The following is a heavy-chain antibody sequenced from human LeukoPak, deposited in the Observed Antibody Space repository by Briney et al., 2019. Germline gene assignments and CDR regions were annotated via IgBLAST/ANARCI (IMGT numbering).Heavy chain of an antibody. CDR2: MSYDGNNT. D-gene: IGHD6-13*01. V-gene: IGHV3-30-3*01. CDR3: AREWGAAADY. CDR1: GFTFLNYA. Sequence: GGSLRLSCVASGFTFLNYAVHRVRQAPGKGLEWVAVMSYDGNNTYYADSVKGRFTLSRDSSKNTLSLQMNSLRPEDTAVYYCAREWGAAADYWGQGTVVTVSS. J-gene: IGHJ4*02.